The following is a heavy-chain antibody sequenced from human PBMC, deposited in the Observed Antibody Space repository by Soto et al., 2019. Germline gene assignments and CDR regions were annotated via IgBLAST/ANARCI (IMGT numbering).Heavy chain of an antibody. CDR2: INPSGGST. V-gene: IGHV1-46*01. CDR3: AREGYGPYCGGDCYSGAFDI. J-gene: IGHJ3*02. D-gene: IGHD2-21*02. CDR1: GYTFTSYY. Sequence: ASVKVSCKASGYTFTSYYMHWVRQAPGQGLEWMGIINPSGGSTSYAQKFQGRVTMTRDTSTSTVYMELSSLRSEDTAVYYCAREGYGPYCGGDCYSGAFDIWGQGTMVTVSS.